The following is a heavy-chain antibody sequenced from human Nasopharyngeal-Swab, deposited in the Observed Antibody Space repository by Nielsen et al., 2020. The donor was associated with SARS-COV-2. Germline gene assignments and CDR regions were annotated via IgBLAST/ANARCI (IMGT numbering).Heavy chain of an antibody. CDR1: GFTFSSYC. J-gene: IGHJ4*02. CDR2: IWYDGSNK. CDR3: ARGGGGHGHYFDY. V-gene: IGHV3-33*01. D-gene: IGHD3-16*01. Sequence: GGSLRLSCAASGFTFSSYCMLWVRQAPGQGLEWVAVIWYDGSNKYYADSVKGRFTISRDNSKNTLYLQMNSLRAEDTAVYYWARGGGGHGHYFDYWGQGTLVTVSS.